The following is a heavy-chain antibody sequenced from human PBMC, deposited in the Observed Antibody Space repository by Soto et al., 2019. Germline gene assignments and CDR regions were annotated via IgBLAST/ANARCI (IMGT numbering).Heavy chain of an antibody. J-gene: IGHJ4*02. D-gene: IGHD6-13*01. V-gene: IGHV4-31*03. CDR3: ARGYRQSGYSSSWVFDS. CDR2: MYYSGST. Sequence: QVQLRESGPGLVKPSQTLSLTCTVSGGSINSGGYYWNWIRQHPGKGLEWIGSMYYSGSTYYNPFLRSRIIISADTSQNPFSLKLSSVTAADTAVYFCARGYRQSGYSSSWVFDSWSQGTLVNVSS. CDR1: GGSINSGGYY.